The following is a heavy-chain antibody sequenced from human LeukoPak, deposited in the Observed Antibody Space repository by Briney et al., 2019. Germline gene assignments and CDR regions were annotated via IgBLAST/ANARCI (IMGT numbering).Heavy chain of an antibody. J-gene: IGHJ4*02. V-gene: IGHV1-2*02. CDR1: GYTFTGYY. CDR2: INPNSGGT. CDR3: ARGGHHRGYSGYDYPDY. Sequence: ASVKVSCTASGYTFTGYYMHWVRQATGQGLEWMGWINPNSGGTDYAQKFQGRVTMTRDTSISTAYMELSRLRSDDTAVYYCARGGHHRGYSGYDYPDYWGQGTLVTVSS. D-gene: IGHD5-12*01.